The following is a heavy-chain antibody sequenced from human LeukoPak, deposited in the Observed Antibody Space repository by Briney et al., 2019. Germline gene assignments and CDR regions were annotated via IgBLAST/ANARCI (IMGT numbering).Heavy chain of an antibody. D-gene: IGHD2-8*01. V-gene: IGHV3-21*01. Sequence: GGSLRLSCAASGFTFSGYPIHWVRQAPGKGLEWVSSISSSSGYRYYADSVKGRFTISRDNAKNSLYLQMNSLRAEDTAVYYCARGYTNGYPTWGQGTLVTVSS. CDR2: ISSSSGYR. CDR3: ARGYTNGYPT. J-gene: IGHJ5*02. CDR1: GFTFSGYP.